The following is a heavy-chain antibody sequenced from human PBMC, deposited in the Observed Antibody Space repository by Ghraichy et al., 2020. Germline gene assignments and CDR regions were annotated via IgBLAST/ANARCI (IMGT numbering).Heavy chain of an antibody. Sequence: GGSLRLSCAASGFTFSSYAMSWVRQAPGKGLEWVSAISGSGGSTYYADSVKGRFTISRDNSKNTLYLQMNSLRAEDTAVYYCAKSVTCVALGGGSCPFDYWGQGTLVTVSS. CDR2: ISGSGGST. D-gene: IGHD2-15*01. CDR3: AKSVTCVALGGGSCPFDY. J-gene: IGHJ4*02. CDR1: GFTFSSYA. V-gene: IGHV3-23*01.